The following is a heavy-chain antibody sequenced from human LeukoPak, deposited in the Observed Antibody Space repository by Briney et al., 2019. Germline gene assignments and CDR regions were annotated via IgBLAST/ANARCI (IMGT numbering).Heavy chain of an antibody. Sequence: SETLSLTCTIFGDSVSRSDSYWDWIRQPPGKGLEWIGTIYYSGRTYSPSLKSRVTLSVDMSNNQFSLTLSSVTAADTALYFCARRRYYDSSGYLEWGQGTLVTVSS. D-gene: IGHD3-22*01. CDR2: IYYSGRT. CDR3: ARRRYYDSSGYLE. CDR1: GDSVSRSDSY. J-gene: IGHJ1*01. V-gene: IGHV4-39*01.